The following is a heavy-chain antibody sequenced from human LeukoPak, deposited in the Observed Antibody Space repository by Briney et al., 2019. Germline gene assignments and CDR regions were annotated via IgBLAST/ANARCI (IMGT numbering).Heavy chain of an antibody. Sequence: GASVKVSCKASGYTFTSYDINWVRQATGQGLEWMGWMNPNSGNTGYAQKFQGRVTMTRNTSISTAYMELSSLRSEDTAVYYCARDARAVTTIDYWGQGTLVTVSS. V-gene: IGHV1-8*01. CDR2: MNPNSGNT. CDR1: GYTFTSYD. CDR3: ARDARAVTTIDY. J-gene: IGHJ4*02. D-gene: IGHD4-17*01.